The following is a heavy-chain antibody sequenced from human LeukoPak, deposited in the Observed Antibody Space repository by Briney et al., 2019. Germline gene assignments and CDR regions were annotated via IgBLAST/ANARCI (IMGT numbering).Heavy chain of an antibody. CDR3: AGVGSSSWMIWAIDY. V-gene: IGHV4-34*01. J-gene: IGHJ4*02. CDR1: GGSFSGYY. D-gene: IGHD6-13*01. CDR2: INHSGST. Sequence: SETLSLTCAVYGGSFSGYYWSWIRQPPGKGLEWIGEINHSGSTNYNPSLKSRVTISVDTSKNQCSLKLSSVTAADTAVYYCAGVGSSSWMIWAIDYWGQGTLVTVSS.